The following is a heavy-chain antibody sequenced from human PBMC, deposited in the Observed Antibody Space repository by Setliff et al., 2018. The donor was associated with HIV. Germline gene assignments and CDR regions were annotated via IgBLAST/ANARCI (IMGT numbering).Heavy chain of an antibody. CDR3: ARGIRMLLDSNRGVYTHDAFDL. CDR2: IYHGGSV. CDR1: GYSISTSSW. Sequence: PSETLSLTCTVSGYSISTSSWWGWVRQSPGRGLQWIGSIYHGGSVYYNPSLQSRVTISLDRSKNQFSLNMISVTAADSAIYFCARGIRMLLDSNRGVYTHDAFDLRGQGTTVTVSS. V-gene: IGHV4-38-2*02. D-gene: IGHD3-10*01. J-gene: IGHJ3*01.